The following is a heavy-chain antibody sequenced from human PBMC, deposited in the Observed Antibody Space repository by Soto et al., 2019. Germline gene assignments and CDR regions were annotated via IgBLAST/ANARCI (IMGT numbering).Heavy chain of an antibody. CDR1: GFTFSRSN. V-gene: IGHV1-58*01. CDR2: VVLNIGST. J-gene: IGHJ4*02. CDR3: ARDKGYCSDTSCPDFDY. Sequence: SVKVSCKASGFTFSRSNVQWVRQARGQRLEWIGRVVLNIGSTNYAKKFQERVTIAVDTSTSTAYMELSSLRYEDTAVYYCARDKGYCSDTSCPDFDYWGQGTLVTVSS. D-gene: IGHD2-15*01.